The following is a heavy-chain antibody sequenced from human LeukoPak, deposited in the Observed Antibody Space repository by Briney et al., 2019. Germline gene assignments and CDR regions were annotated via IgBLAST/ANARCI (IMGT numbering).Heavy chain of an antibody. CDR3: AKDRLYSSSWYTFDY. CDR2: ISGSGGST. CDR1: GFTFSSYA. V-gene: IGHV3-23*01. Sequence: GGSLRLSCAASGFTFSSYAMSWVRQAPGKGLEWVSAISGSGGSTYYADSVKGRFTISRDNSKNTLYLQMNSLRAEDTAVYYCAKDRLYSSSWYTFDYWGQGTLVTVSS. D-gene: IGHD6-13*01. J-gene: IGHJ4*02.